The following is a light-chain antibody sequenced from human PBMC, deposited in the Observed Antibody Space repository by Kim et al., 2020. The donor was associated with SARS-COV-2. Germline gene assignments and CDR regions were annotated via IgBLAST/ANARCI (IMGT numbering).Light chain of an antibody. CDR1: QSVSSNY. J-gene: IGKJ2*01. CDR2: GAS. Sequence: EIVLTQSPGTLSLSPGERATLSCRASQSVSSNYLAWYQQEPGQAPRLLIYGASSRATGIPDRFSGSGSGTDFTLTISRLEPEDFAVYYCQQYGSSQTFGQGTKLEI. CDR3: QQYGSSQT. V-gene: IGKV3-20*01.